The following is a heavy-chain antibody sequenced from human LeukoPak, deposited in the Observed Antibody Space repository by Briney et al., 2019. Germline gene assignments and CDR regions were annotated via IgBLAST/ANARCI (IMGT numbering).Heavy chain of an antibody. CDR2: INSDGSST. J-gene: IGHJ4*02. D-gene: IGHD6-19*01. V-gene: IGHV3-74*01. Sequence: GGSLRLSCAASGFTFSSYWMHWVRQAPGKGLVWVSRINSDGSSTSYADSVKGRFTISRDNSKNTLYLQMNSLRAEDTAVYYCAKRHAVAGTPYFDYWGQGTLVTVSS. CDR3: AKRHAVAGTPYFDY. CDR1: GFTFSSYW.